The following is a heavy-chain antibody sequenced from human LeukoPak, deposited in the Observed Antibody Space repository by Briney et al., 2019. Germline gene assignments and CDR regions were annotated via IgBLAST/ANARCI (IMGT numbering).Heavy chain of an antibody. CDR2: IIPIFGTA. CDR3: ARVSSPTLTRYLGDYDYFYMDV. J-gene: IGHJ6*03. Sequence: ASVKVSCKASGGTFSSYAISWVRQAPGQGLEWMGGIIPIFGTANYAQKFQGRVTITADESTSTAYMELSSLRPEDTAVYYCARVSSPTLTRYLGDYDYFYMDVWGKGTTVTVSS. CDR1: GGTFSSYA. V-gene: IGHV1-69*13. D-gene: IGHD2-2*01.